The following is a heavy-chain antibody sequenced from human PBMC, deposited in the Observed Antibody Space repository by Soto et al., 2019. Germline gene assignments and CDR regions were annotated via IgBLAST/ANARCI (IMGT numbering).Heavy chain of an antibody. Sequence: SETLSLTCAVSGGSISSSNWWSWVRQPPGKGLEWIGEIYHSGSTNYNPSLKSRVTISVDKSKDQFSLKLSSVTAADTAVYYCASDRKGRSGPDYYYYYGMDVWGQGTTVTVSS. J-gene: IGHJ6*02. CDR2: IYHSGST. CDR1: GGSISSSNW. CDR3: ASDRKGRSGPDYYYYYGMDV. D-gene: IGHD3-3*01. V-gene: IGHV4-4*02.